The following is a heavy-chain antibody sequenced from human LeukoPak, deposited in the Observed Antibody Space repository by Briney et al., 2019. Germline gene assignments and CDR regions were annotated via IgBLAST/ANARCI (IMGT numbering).Heavy chain of an antibody. CDR2: ISAYNGDT. Sequence: ASVKVSCKASGYTFTTYGFSWVRQAPGQGLEWMGWISAYNGDTNYAQNFQGRVTMTTDTSTSTGYTELRSLRSDDTAVYYCARVRVPYYYGSGTYYMNYWGQGTLVTVSS. CDR3: ARVRVPYYYGSGTYYMNY. D-gene: IGHD3-10*01. V-gene: IGHV1-18*01. CDR1: GYTFTTYG. J-gene: IGHJ4*02.